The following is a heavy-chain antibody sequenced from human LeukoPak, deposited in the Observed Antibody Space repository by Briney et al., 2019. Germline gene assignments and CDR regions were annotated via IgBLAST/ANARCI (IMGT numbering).Heavy chain of an antibody. CDR2: ISGSGGTT. Sequence: GGSLRLSCAASGFTFTGFAMNWARQAPGRGLEWVSVISGSGGTTHYADSVKGRFTISRDNKNTVSLQMNSLRAEDTAVYYCAKKRYENGTSSAGYLDVWGQGTTVIVSS. D-gene: IGHD1-1*01. CDR3: AKKRYENGTSSAGYLDV. CDR1: GFTFTGFA. V-gene: IGHV3-23*01. J-gene: IGHJ6*02.